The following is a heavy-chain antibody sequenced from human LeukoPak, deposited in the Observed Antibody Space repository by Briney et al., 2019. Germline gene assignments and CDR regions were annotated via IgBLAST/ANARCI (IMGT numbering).Heavy chain of an antibody. CDR2: IKQDGSEK. CDR3: ARVNYYYYYGMDV. Sequence: GGSLRLSCAASGFTFSSYWMSWVRPAPVKGLDWVANIKQDGSEKYYVDSVKGRFTISRDNAKNSLYLQMNSLRAEDTAVYYCARVNYYYYYGMDVWGQGTTVTVSS. V-gene: IGHV3-7*01. CDR1: GFTFSSYW. J-gene: IGHJ6*02.